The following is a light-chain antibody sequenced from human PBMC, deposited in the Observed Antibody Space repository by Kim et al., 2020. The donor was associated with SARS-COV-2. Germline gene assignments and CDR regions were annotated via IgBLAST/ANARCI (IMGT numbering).Light chain of an antibody. CDR3: QHRSNWLT. V-gene: IGKV3-11*01. J-gene: IGKJ4*01. CDR1: QSVSSY. CDR2: DAF. Sequence: EIVLTQSPATLSLSPGERATLSCRASQSVSSYLAWYQQRPGQAPRLLIYDAFNRATGIPARFSGNGSGTDFTLTISSIEPEDFAVYYCQHRSNWLTFGGGTKVDIK.